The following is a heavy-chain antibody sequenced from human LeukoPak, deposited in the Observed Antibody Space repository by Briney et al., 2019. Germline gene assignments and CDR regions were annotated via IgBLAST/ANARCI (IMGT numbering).Heavy chain of an antibody. Sequence: GGSLRLSCAAPGFPFTNYAMSWVRQAPGKGLEWVSTISSGSGVSTYYADPVKGRFTISRDNSKNTLYLQINSLRAEDTGVYFCVGVRYSYGFSDYWGQGTLVTVSS. V-gene: IGHV3-23*01. CDR3: VGVRYSYGFSDY. J-gene: IGHJ4*02. CDR2: ISSGSGVST. D-gene: IGHD5-18*01. CDR1: GFPFTNYA.